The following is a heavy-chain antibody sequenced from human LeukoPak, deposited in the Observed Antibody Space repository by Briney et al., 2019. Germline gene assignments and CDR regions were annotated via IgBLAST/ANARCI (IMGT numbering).Heavy chain of an antibody. Sequence: SETLSLTCGVSGGSFSAYFWSWLRQSPGKGLEWIGEINHLGTTHYNPSLKSRVVISVDTSNKEISLQVNSVTAADTAVYYCASGVSGAGNNWFDPWGQGTLVTVSS. J-gene: IGHJ5*02. CDR3: ASGVSGAGNNWFDP. CDR1: GGSFSAYF. D-gene: IGHD6-19*01. V-gene: IGHV4-34*01. CDR2: INHLGTT.